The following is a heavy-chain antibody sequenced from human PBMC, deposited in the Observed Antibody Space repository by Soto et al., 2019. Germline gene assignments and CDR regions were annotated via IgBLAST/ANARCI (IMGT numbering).Heavy chain of an antibody. CDR1: GYTLTELS. CDR2: FDPEDGET. Sequence: ASVKVSCEVSGYTLTELSMHWVRQAPGKGLEWMGGFDPEDGETIYAQKFQGRVTMTEDTSTDTAYMELSSLRSEDTAVYYCATHSGGNLGFDYWGQGTPVTVSS. CDR3: ATHSGGNLGFDY. V-gene: IGHV1-24*01. J-gene: IGHJ4*02. D-gene: IGHD2-21*02.